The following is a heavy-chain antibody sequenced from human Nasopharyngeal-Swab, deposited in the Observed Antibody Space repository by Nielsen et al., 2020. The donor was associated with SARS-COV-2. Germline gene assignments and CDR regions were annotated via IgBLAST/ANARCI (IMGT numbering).Heavy chain of an antibody. Sequence: SETLSLTCTVSGGSISSYYWSWIRQPAGKGLEWIGRIYTSGSTNYNPSLKSRVTMSVDTSKNQFSLKLSSVTAADTAVYSCARSPYYYDSSGYQYYFDYWGQGTLVTVSS. CDR3: ARSPYYYDSSGYQYYFDY. V-gene: IGHV4-4*07. CDR2: IYTSGST. CDR1: GGSISSYY. D-gene: IGHD3-22*01. J-gene: IGHJ4*02.